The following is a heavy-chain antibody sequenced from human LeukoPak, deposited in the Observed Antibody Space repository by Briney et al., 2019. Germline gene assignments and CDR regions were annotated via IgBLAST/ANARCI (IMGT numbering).Heavy chain of an antibody. CDR1: GGSISSGDYY. D-gene: IGHD2-8*01. Sequence: PSETLSLTCTVSGGSISSGDYYWSWIRQPPGKGLEWIGYIYYSGSTYYNPSLKSRVTISVDTSKNQFSLKLSSVTAADTAVYYCARAPLYVNRFDPWGQGTLVTVSS. J-gene: IGHJ5*02. V-gene: IGHV4-30-4*01. CDR2: IYYSGST. CDR3: ARAPLYVNRFDP.